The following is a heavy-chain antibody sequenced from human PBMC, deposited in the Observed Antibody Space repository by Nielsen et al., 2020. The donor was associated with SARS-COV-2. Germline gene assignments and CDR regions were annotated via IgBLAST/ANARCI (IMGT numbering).Heavy chain of an antibody. CDR3: ARYSTYYYYYGMDV. D-gene: IGHD2-21*01. V-gene: IGHV3-21*01. CDR1: GITISYDY. CDR2: ISSSSSYI. Sequence: GESLKISCAASGITISYDYINGVRQAPGKGLEWVSSISSSSSYIYYADSVKGRFTISRDNAKNSLYLQMNSLRAEDTAVYYCARYSTYYYYYGMDVWGQGTTVTVSS. J-gene: IGHJ6*02.